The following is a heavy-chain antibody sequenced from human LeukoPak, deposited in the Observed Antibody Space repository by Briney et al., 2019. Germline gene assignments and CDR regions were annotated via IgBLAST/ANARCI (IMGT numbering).Heavy chain of an antibody. Sequence: PGGSLRLSCAASGFTFSSYGMSWVRQAPGKGLDWVSVIGDSGVNTDYADSVKGRFTISRDNSKNTLYLQMNSLRAGDTAVYYCAKDRSSGWHYFDYWGQGTLVIVSS. CDR3: AKDRSSGWHYFDY. V-gene: IGHV3-23*01. CDR2: IGDSGVNT. D-gene: IGHD6-19*01. CDR1: GFTFSSYG. J-gene: IGHJ4*02.